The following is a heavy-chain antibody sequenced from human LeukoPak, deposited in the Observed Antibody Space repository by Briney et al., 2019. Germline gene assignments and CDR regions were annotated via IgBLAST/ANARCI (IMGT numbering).Heavy chain of an antibody. CDR3: ARVGGDSSPYYYYYYMDV. CDR2: IYTSGST. D-gene: IGHD2-21*02. Sequence: SETLSLTCTVSGGSISSGSYYWSWIRQPAGKGLEWIGRIYTSGSTNYNPSLKSRVTISVDTSKNQFSLKLSSVTAADTAVYYCARVGGDSSPYYYYYYMDVWGKGTTVTVSS. V-gene: IGHV4-61*02. CDR1: GGSISSGSYY. J-gene: IGHJ6*03.